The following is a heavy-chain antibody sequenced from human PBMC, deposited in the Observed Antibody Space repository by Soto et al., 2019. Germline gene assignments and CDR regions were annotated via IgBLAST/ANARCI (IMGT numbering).Heavy chain of an antibody. J-gene: IGHJ6*02. CDR2: ISYDGSNK. D-gene: IGHD7-27*01. Sequence: GGSLRLSCAASGFTFSSYGMHWVRQAPGKGLEWVAVISYDGSNKYYADSVKGRFTISRDNSKNTLYLQMNSLRAEDMAVYYCAKDLGYYYGMDVWGQGTTVTVSS. V-gene: IGHV3-30*18. CDR3: AKDLGYYYGMDV. CDR1: GFTFSSYG.